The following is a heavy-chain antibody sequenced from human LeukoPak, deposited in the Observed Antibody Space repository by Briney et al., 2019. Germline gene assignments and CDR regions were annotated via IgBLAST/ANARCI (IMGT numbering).Heavy chain of an antibody. Sequence: GASVKVSCKASGYTFTSYYMHWVRQAPGQGLEWMGIINPSGGSTSYAQKFQGRVTMTRDTSTSTVYMELSSLRSEDTAVYYCAREEFRFLEWLFWANYYYYGMDVWGQGTTVTVSS. CDR3: AREEFRFLEWLFWANYYYYGMDV. D-gene: IGHD3-3*01. CDR2: INPSGGST. CDR1: GYTFTSYY. J-gene: IGHJ6*02. V-gene: IGHV1-46*01.